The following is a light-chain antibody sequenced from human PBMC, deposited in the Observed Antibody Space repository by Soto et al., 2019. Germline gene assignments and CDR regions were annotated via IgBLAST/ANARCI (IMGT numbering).Light chain of an antibody. V-gene: IGLV2-14*03. Sequence: QSVLTQPASVSGSPGQSITISCTGTSSDVGASNYVSWYQQHPGEAPKLMISDVTDRPSGVSYRFSGSKSGSTASLTISGLQAEDEADYFCSSYTPSSTVVFGGGTKVTVL. CDR2: DVT. CDR1: SSDVGASNY. CDR3: SSYTPSSTVV. J-gene: IGLJ2*01.